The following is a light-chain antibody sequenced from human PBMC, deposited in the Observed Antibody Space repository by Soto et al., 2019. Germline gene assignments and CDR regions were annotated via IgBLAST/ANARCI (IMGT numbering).Light chain of an antibody. CDR3: QQCRNWPLT. Sequence: EIVMTQSPAPLSVSPGAGATLSCKASQTVYTNLAWYPQRPGQPPRLLIYDASTRATGISARFSGSGYGTEFTLTISSLQSEDFAVYFCQQCRNWPLTFGGGTKVEIK. CDR2: DAS. J-gene: IGKJ4*01. V-gene: IGKV3-15*01. CDR1: QTVYTN.